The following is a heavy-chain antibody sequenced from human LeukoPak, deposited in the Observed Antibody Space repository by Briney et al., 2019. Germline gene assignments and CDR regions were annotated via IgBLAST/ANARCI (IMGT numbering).Heavy chain of an antibody. CDR2: VYYTGST. CDR1: GDFITAYY. Sequence: SETLSLTCTVSGDFITAYYWSWIRQPPGKGLEWIGYVYYTGSTEYNPSLRSRVTISLDLSKHQFSLNLTSVTAADTAVYHCASNTGTVFDYWGQGALVTVSS. D-gene: IGHD7-27*01. V-gene: IGHV4-59*01. CDR3: ASNTGTVFDY. J-gene: IGHJ4*02.